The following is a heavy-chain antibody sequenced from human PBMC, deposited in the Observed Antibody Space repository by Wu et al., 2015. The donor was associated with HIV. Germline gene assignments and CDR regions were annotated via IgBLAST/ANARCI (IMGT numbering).Heavy chain of an antibody. V-gene: IGHV1-2*02. Sequence: QVQLVQSGAEVKKPGASVKVSCKASGYTFTGYYMHWVRQAPGQGLEWMGWINPNSGGTNYAQKFQGRVTMTRDTSISTAYMELSRLRSDDTAVYYCARDGETDGILTGRWGYFDYWGQGTLVTVSS. D-gene: IGHD3-9*01. CDR1: GYTFTGYY. J-gene: IGHJ4*02. CDR2: INPNSGGT. CDR3: ARDGETDGILTGRWGYFDY.